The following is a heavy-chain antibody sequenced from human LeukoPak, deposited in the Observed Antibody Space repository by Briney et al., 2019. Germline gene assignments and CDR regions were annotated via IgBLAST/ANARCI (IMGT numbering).Heavy chain of an antibody. CDR3: ARGGARGRPSFDY. CDR1: GGSISSYY. CDR2: IYYSGST. D-gene: IGHD2-15*01. J-gene: IGHJ4*02. Sequence: KPSETLSLTCTVSGGSISSYYWSWIRQPPGKGLEWIGYIYYSGSTNYNPSLKSRVTISVDTSKNQFSLKLSSVTAADTAVYYCARGGARGRPSFDYWGQGTLVTVSS. V-gene: IGHV4-59*01.